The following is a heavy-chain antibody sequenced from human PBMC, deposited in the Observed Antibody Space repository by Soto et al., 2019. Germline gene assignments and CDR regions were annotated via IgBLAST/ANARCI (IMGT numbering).Heavy chain of an antibody. J-gene: IGHJ4*02. CDR3: AAGGSGYYAN. CDR1: GFTFSTYW. Sequence: EVQLVESGGALVQPGGSLRLSCAASGFTFSTYWMHWVRQAPGKGLLWVSRIKTDGTYATYADSVKDRFTISRDNAKNTLYLQMNSLRVEDAAVYYCAAGGSGYYANWGQGTLVTVSS. CDR2: IKTDGTYA. D-gene: IGHD3-22*01. V-gene: IGHV3-74*01.